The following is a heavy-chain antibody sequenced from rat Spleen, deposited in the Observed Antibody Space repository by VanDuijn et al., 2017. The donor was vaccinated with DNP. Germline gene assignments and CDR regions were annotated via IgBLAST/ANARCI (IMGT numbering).Heavy chain of an antibody. CDR2: ISSGGST. Sequence: VQLVESGGGLVQPSQTLSLTCTVSGFSLTSYGVSWVRQPPGKGLEWIAAISSGGSTYYNSALKSRLSISRDTSKSQVFLKMNSLQTEDTAIYFCTREHTPFDYWGQGVMVTVST. CDR1: GFSLTSYG. V-gene: IGHV2S12*01. J-gene: IGHJ2*01. D-gene: IGHD1-9*01. CDR3: TREHTPFDY.